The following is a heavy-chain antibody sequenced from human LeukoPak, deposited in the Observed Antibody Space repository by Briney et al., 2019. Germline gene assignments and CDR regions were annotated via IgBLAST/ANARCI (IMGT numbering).Heavy chain of an antibody. D-gene: IGHD2/OR15-2a*01. J-gene: IGHJ4*02. CDR2: ISYDGSNK. CDR3: ARVYDDGLDY. V-gene: IGHV3-30*03. Sequence: GGSLRLSCAASGFTFNNAWMNWVRQAPGKGLEWVAVISYDGSNKYYADSVKGRFTISRDNSKNTLYLQMNSLRAEDTAVYYCARVYDDGLDYWGQGTLVTVSS. CDR1: GFTFNNAW.